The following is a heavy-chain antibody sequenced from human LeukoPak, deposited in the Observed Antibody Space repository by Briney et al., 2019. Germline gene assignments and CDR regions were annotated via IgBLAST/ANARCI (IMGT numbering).Heavy chain of an antibody. D-gene: IGHD3-22*01. CDR2: IIPIFGTA. CDR3: ARDEGDYDSPT. V-gene: IGHV1-69*01. CDR1: GGTFSSYA. Sequence: GASVRVSCKASGGTFSSYAISWVRQAPGQGLEWMGGIIPIFGTANYAQKFQGRVTITADESTSTAYMELSSLRSEDTAVYYCARDEGDYDSPTWGQGTLVTVSS. J-gene: IGHJ4*02.